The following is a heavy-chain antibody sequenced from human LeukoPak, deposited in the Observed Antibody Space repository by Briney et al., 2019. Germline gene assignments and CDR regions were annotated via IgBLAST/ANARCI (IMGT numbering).Heavy chain of an antibody. V-gene: IGHV1-18*01. CDR1: GYTFTSYG. Sequence: GASVTVSCKASGYTFTSYGISWVRQAPGQGLEWMGWISAYNGNTNYAQKLQGRVTMTTDTSTSTAYMELRSLRSDDTAVYYCARGYLSDIVVVPAAFDYWGQGTLVTVSS. J-gene: IGHJ4*02. CDR3: ARGYLSDIVVVPAAFDY. D-gene: IGHD2-2*01. CDR2: ISAYNGNT.